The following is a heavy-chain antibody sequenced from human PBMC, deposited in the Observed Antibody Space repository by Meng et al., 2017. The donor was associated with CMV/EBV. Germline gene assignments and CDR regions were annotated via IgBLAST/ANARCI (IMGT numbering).Heavy chain of an antibody. CDR3: AKHGDCNWFDP. CDR2: IYYSGST. CDR1: GGSISTGRYY. V-gene: IGHV4-31*03. Sequence: TCTVSGGSISTGRYYWSWIRQDPGKGLEWIGYIYYSGSTFYNPSLKSRVTMSKDTSKNQFSMNLRSVTAADTAIYYCAKHGDCNWFDPGAREPWSPSPQ. J-gene: IGHJ5*02. D-gene: IGHD2-21*01.